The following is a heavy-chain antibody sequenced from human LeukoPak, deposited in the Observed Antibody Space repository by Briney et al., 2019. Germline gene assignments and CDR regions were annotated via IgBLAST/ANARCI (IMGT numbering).Heavy chain of an antibody. CDR2: IYYSGTT. Sequence: SETLSLTCTVSGGSINSSSYYWAWIRQPRGKGLEWIGSIYYSGTTYYNPSLRSRVTISVDTSKNQFSLRLSSVTAADTAVYYCASLGGDGYNWYYFDYWGQGTLVTVSS. CDR3: ASLGGDGYNWYYFDY. V-gene: IGHV4-39*07. J-gene: IGHJ4*02. D-gene: IGHD5-24*01. CDR1: GGSINSSSYY.